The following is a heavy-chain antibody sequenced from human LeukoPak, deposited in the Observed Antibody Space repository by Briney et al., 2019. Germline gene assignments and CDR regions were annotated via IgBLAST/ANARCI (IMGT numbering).Heavy chain of an antibody. D-gene: IGHD5-18*01. Sequence: SVGSLRLSCAASGFTFSSYAMSWVRQAPGKGLEWVSAISGSGGSTYYADSVKGRFTISRDNSKNTLYLQMNSLRAEDTAVYYCAKGGGYSYGPFDYWGQGTLVTVSS. J-gene: IGHJ4*02. CDR1: GFTFSSYA. V-gene: IGHV3-23*01. CDR3: AKGGGYSYGPFDY. CDR2: ISGSGGST.